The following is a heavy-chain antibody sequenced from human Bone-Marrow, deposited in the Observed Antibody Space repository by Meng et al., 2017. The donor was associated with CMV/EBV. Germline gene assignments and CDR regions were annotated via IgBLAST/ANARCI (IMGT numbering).Heavy chain of an antibody. D-gene: IGHD3-10*02. CDR2: IYYSGST. Sequence: SETLSLTCTVSGGSVSSGSYYWSWIRQPPGKGLEWIGYIYYSGSTYYNPSLKSRVAISVDTSKNQFSLKLSSVTAADTAVYYCARVVFGEVVPYDYWGQGTLVTVSS. J-gene: IGHJ4*02. CDR1: GGSVSSGSYY. CDR3: ARVVFGEVVPYDY. V-gene: IGHV4-61*01.